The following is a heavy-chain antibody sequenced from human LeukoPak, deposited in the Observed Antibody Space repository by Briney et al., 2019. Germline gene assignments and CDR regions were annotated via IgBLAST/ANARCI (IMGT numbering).Heavy chain of an antibody. Sequence: GGSLRLSYPASGFTFSSYWMHWVRQAPGKGLVWVSRINTGGSDTTYADSVKGRFTISRDNAKNTVFLQMNSLRAEDTAVYYCARDVGYAFNYWGQGTLVTVSS. CDR1: GFTFSSYW. CDR3: ARDVGYAFNY. V-gene: IGHV3-74*01. D-gene: IGHD2-15*01. CDR2: INTGGSDT. J-gene: IGHJ4*02.